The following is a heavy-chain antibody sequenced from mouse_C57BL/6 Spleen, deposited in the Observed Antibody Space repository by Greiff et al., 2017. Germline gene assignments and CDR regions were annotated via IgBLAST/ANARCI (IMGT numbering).Heavy chain of an antibody. J-gene: IGHJ3*01. CDR2: ISSGSSTI. Sequence: EVKLMESGGGLVKPGGSLKLSCAASGFTFSDYGMHWVRQAPEKGLEWVAYISSGSSTIYYADTVKGRFTISRDNAKNTLFLQMTRLRSEDTAMYYCARPDSSGFAYWGQGTLVTVSA. CDR3: ARPDSSGFAY. V-gene: IGHV5-17*01. CDR1: GFTFSDYG. D-gene: IGHD3-2*02.